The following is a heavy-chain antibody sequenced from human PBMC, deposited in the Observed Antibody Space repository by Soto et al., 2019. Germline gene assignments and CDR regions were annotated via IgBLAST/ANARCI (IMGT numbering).Heavy chain of an antibody. CDR3: APTVMPVENLADVDQ. J-gene: IGHJ4*02. Sequence: SETLSLTCYVSGGCVSSVKYFWSWIRQPPGKGLEWIAYIYNSGNTNYNPSLKSRATISVDTSKNQCSLKLTSVTAADSAVYFCAPTVMPVENLADVDQWGQGVLLTV. V-gene: IGHV4-61*01. D-gene: IGHD3-16*01. CDR1: GGCVSSVKYF. CDR2: IYNSGNT.